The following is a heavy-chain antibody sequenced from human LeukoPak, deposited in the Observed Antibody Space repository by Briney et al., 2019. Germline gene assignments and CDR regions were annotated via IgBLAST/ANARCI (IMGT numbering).Heavy chain of an antibody. J-gene: IGHJ6*02. CDR2: ISAYNGNT. CDR1: GYTFTNYG. D-gene: IGHD6-19*01. Sequence: ASVKVSCKASGYTFTNYGISWVRQAPGQGLEWLGWISAYNGNTNYAQKFQDRVTLTTDASTSTAYLELRSLTSDDTAVYYCARDPLSSTWSNYYHAMDVWGPGTTVTVSS. CDR3: ARDPLSSTWSNYYHAMDV. V-gene: IGHV1-18*01.